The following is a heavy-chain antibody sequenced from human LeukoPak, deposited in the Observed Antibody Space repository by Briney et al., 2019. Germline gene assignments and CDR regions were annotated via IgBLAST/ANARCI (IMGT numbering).Heavy chain of an antibody. CDR3: ARDNYYDSSGYYFSYPKSDYGMDV. Sequence: PSETLSLTCTVSGGSISSSSYYWGWIRQPPGKGLEWIGSIYYSGGTYYNPSLKSRVTISVDTSKNQFSLKLSSVTAADTAVYYCARDNYYDSSGYYFSYPKSDYGMDVWGQGTTATVSS. D-gene: IGHD3-22*01. CDR1: GGSISSSSYY. J-gene: IGHJ6*02. CDR2: IYYSGGT. V-gene: IGHV4-39*07.